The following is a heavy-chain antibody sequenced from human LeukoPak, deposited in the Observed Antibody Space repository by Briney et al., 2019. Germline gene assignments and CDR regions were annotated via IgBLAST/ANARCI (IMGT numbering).Heavy chain of an antibody. D-gene: IGHD6-13*01. J-gene: IGHJ4*02. Sequence: PSETLSLTCNVSGGSISTYYWSWIRQPPGKGLEWIGYIHYSGNTNYNPSLKGRVSISVDTSKNQFSLKLSVVSAADTAVYYCARHVHEAAAGSFDYWGQGTLVTVSS. CDR2: IHYSGNT. CDR3: ARHVHEAAAGSFDY. V-gene: IGHV4-59*08. CDR1: GGSISTYY.